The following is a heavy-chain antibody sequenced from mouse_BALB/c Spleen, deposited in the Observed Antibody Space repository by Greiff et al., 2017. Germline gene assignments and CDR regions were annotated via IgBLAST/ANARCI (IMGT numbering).Heavy chain of an antibody. Sequence: EVQGVESGGGLVQPGGSLRLSCATSGFTFTDYYMSWVRQPPGQALEWLGFIRNKANGYTTEYSASVKGRFTISRDNSQSILYLQMNTLRAEDSATYYCARVHYDGSSYGDYYAMDYWGQGTSVTVAS. J-gene: IGHJ4*01. CDR2: IRNKANGYTT. V-gene: IGHV7-3*02. D-gene: IGHD1-1*01. CDR1: GFTFTDYY. CDR3: ARVHYDGSSYGDYYAMDY.